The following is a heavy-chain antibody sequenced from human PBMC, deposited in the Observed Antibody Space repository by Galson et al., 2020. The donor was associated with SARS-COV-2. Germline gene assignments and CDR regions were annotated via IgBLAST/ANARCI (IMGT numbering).Heavy chain of an antibody. CDR3: TARYWSGGRCGRGY. CDR2: IRRKANSYAT. V-gene: IGHV3-73*01. Sequence: GGSLRLSCAASGFTFSDSALHWVRQAYGKGLEWAARIRRKANSYATANAASKKGRFTISRDDSKNTAYLQMNSLKIEDTAVYYCTARYWSGGRCGRGYWGQGTLVRVSS. CDR1: GFTFSDSA. J-gene: IGHJ4*02. D-gene: IGHD2-15*01.